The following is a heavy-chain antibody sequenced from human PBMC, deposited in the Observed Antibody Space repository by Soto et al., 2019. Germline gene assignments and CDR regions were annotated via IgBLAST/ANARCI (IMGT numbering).Heavy chain of an antibody. CDR2: IWYDGSNK. V-gene: IGHV3-33*01. CDR3: ARVLTRCSGGSCYYYFAY. D-gene: IGHD2-15*01. Sequence: PGGSLRLSCAASGFTFSRYGMHWVRQAPGKGLEWVAVIWYDGSNKYYADSVKGRFTISRDNSKNTLYLQMNSLRAEDTAVYYCARVLTRCSGGSCYYYFAYWVQGTLVPVSS. J-gene: IGHJ4*02. CDR1: GFTFSRYG.